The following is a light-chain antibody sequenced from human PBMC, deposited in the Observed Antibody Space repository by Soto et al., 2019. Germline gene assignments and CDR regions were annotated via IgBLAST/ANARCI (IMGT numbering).Light chain of an antibody. CDR3: SSYTSTTLV. CDR1: KSDIGVYDF. Sequence: QSALTQPPSASGSPGQSVTISCTGTKSDIGVYDFVSWYQHHPGKAPRLIIYEVVQRPSGVPDRFSGSKSGNTAPLTISGLQAEDEADYYCSSYTSTTLVFGGGTKLTVL. V-gene: IGLV2-8*01. CDR2: EVV. J-gene: IGLJ2*01.